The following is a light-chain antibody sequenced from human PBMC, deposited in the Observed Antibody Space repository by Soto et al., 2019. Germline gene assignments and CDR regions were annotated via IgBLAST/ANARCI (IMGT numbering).Light chain of an antibody. Sequence: QPVLTQSSSASASLGSSVKVTCTLSSGHSTYTIAWHQQQPGKAPRYLMKLERSGSYNKGSGVPDRFSGSSSGADRYLTISNLQSEDEADYYCETWDSNTHTVFGGGTQLTVL. CDR2: LERSGSY. J-gene: IGLJ7*01. V-gene: IGLV4-60*03. CDR3: ETWDSNTHTV. CDR1: SGHSTYT.